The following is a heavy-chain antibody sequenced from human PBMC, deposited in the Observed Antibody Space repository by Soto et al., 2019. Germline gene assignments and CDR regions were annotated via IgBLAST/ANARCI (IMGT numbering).Heavy chain of an antibody. D-gene: IGHD2-15*01. CDR2: ISYDGSNK. CDR1: GFTFSSYG. V-gene: IGHV3-30*18. CDR3: AKDQGILFAPNWFDP. J-gene: IGHJ5*02. Sequence: QVQLVESGGGVVQPGRSLRLSCAASGFTFSSYGMHWVRQAPGKGLEWEAVISYDGSNKYYADSVKGRFTISRDNSKNTLYLQMNSLRAEDTAVYYCAKDQGILFAPNWFDPWGQGTLVTVSS.